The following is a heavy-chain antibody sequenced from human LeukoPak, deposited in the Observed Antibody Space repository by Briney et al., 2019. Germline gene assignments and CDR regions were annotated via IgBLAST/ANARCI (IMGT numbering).Heavy chain of an antibody. J-gene: IGHJ3*02. Sequence: GGSLRLSCAASGFTVSSNYMSWIRQAPGKGLELVSVIYSGGNTYYADSVKGRFTISRDNSKNTLYLQLNSLRAEDTAVYYCARDRDYYEGHAFDIWGQGTMVTVSS. CDR2: IYSGGNT. V-gene: IGHV3-53*01. CDR3: ARDRDYYEGHAFDI. CDR1: GFTVSSNY. D-gene: IGHD3-22*01.